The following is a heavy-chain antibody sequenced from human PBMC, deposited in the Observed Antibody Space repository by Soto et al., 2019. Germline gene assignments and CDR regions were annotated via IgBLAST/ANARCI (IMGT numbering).Heavy chain of an antibody. D-gene: IGHD2-8*01. CDR1: GYSFTDYH. Sequence: AVKVCCKASGYSFTDYHIHWVRQAPGQGLEWLGRINPKSGGTSTAQKFQGWVTMTTDTSISTASMELTRLTSDDTAIYYCARGDSTDCSNGVCSFFYYHDLYVWG. CDR2: INPKSGGT. J-gene: IGHJ6*01. V-gene: IGHV1-2*04. CDR3: ARGDSTDCSNGVCSFFYYHDLYV.